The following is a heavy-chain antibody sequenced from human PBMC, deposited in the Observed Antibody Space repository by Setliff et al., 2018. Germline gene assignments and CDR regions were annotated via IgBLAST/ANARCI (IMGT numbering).Heavy chain of an antibody. J-gene: IGHJ4*02. CDR1: GVSISNYY. Sequence: PSETLSLTCNVSGVSISNYYWNWIRQPAGKGLEWIGRIYVTESTKYNPSLKSRVTLSIDTSKNQFSLKLSSVTAADAALYYCAASRAYTGAVEEWFLPKTFDFWGQGSPVTVSS. CDR2: IYVTEST. V-gene: IGHV4-4*07. D-gene: IGHD3-10*01. CDR3: AASRAYTGAVEEWFLPKTFDF.